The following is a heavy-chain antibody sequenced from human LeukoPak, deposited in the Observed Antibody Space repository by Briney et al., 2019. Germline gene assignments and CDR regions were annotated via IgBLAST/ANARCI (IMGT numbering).Heavy chain of an antibody. J-gene: IGHJ5*02. D-gene: IGHD5-24*01. CDR3: ARTRDGYNTNWFDP. Sequence: GGSLRLSCVASGFTFSSYSMNWVRQAPGKGLEWDSSISSSSSYIYYADSVKGRFTISRDNAKNSLYLQMNSLRAEDTAVYYCARTRDGYNTNWFDPWGQGTLVTVSS. V-gene: IGHV3-21*01. CDR1: GFTFSSYS. CDR2: ISSSSSYI.